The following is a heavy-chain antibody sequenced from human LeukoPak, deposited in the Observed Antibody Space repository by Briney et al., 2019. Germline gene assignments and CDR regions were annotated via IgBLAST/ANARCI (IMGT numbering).Heavy chain of an antibody. J-gene: IGHJ4*01. CDR1: GFTFSSYS. Sequence: GGSLRLSCAASGFTFSSYSMNWVRQAPGKGLEWVSSISSSSSYIYYADSVKGRFTISRDNAKNSLYLQMNSLRAEDTAVYYCAKCLMVRGVHDYWGQGTLVTGSS. D-gene: IGHD3-10*01. V-gene: IGHV3-21*01. CDR3: AKCLMVRGVHDY. CDR2: ISSSSSYI.